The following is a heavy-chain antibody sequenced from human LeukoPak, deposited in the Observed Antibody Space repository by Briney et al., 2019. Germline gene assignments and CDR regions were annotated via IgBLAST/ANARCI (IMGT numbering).Heavy chain of an antibody. CDR3: AKEGGYDSSGLIDY. CDR2: ISGSGGST. J-gene: IGHJ4*02. Sequence: PGGSLRLSCAASGFTFSSYAMSWVRQAPGKGLEWVSAISGSGGSTYYADSVKGRFTISRDNSENTLYLQMNSLRAEDTAVYYCAKEGGYDSSGLIDYWGQGTLVTVSS. D-gene: IGHD3-22*01. V-gene: IGHV3-23*01. CDR1: GFTFSSYA.